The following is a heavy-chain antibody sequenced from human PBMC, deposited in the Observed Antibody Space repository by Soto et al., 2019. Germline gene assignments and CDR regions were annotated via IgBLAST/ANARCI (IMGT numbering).Heavy chain of an antibody. CDR1: GFTFSSYA. CDR3: AKDRVGATMVRGVIHDDY. CDR2: ISGSGGST. J-gene: IGHJ4*02. V-gene: IGHV3-23*01. Sequence: PGGSLRLSCAASGFTFSSYAMSWVRQAPGKGLEWVSAISGSGGSTYYADSVKGRFTISRDNSKNTLYLQMNSVRAEDTAVYYCAKDRVGATMVRGVIHDDYWGQGTLVTVSS. D-gene: IGHD3-10*01.